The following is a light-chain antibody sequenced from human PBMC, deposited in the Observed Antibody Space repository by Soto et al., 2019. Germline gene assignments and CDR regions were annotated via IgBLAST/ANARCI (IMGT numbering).Light chain of an antibody. Sequence: DIQMTQSPSNLSASVGDRVTITCRASESIRTWLAWYQHKPGKAPKFLIYDASSLESGVPSRFSGSGSGTEITLTISSLQSEDFAVYFCHQYNDGPGGTFGQGTKVDIK. CDR1: ESIRTW. CDR2: DAS. J-gene: IGKJ1*01. CDR3: HQYNDGPGGT. V-gene: IGKV1-5*01.